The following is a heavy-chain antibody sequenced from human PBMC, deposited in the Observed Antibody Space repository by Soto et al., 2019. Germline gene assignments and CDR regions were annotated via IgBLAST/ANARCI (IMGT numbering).Heavy chain of an antibody. D-gene: IGHD4-17*01. J-gene: IGHJ6*02. V-gene: IGHV1-46*02. Sequence: ASVKVSFKAFGYTFNAFYMHWVRQAPGQGLEWMGVINPSGDGTSYAQKFQGRVTMTRDTSTSTVYMELSSLRSEDTAVYYCAGVALGYDYADVWGQGTTVTVS. CDR2: INPSGDGT. CDR1: GYTFNAFY. CDR3: AGVALGYDYADV.